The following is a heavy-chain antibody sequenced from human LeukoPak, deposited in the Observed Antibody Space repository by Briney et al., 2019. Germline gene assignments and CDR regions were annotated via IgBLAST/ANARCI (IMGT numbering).Heavy chain of an antibody. CDR3: AIQRGYSYGYEVDY. Sequence: PSETLSPTCTVSGGSISSSSYYWGWIRQPPGKGLEWIGSIYYSGSTYYNPSLKSRVTISVDTSKNQFSLKLSSVTAADTAVYYCAIQRGYSYGYEVDYWGQGTLVTVSS. V-gene: IGHV4-39*07. CDR2: IYYSGST. CDR1: GGSISSSSYY. D-gene: IGHD5-18*01. J-gene: IGHJ4*02.